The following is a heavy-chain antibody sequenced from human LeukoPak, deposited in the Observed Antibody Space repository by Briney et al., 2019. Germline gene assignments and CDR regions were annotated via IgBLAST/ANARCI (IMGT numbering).Heavy chain of an antibody. J-gene: IGHJ4*02. D-gene: IGHD3-22*01. CDR1: GFTFSSYG. Sequence: GGSLRLSCAASGFTFSSYGMHWVRQAPGKGLEWVAVISYDGSNKYYADSVKGRFTISRDNSKNTLYLQMNSLRAEDTAVYYCAKDPLRTYYYDSSGYYPPHYWGQGTLVTVSS. V-gene: IGHV3-30*18. CDR2: ISYDGSNK. CDR3: AKDPLRTYYYDSSGYYPPHY.